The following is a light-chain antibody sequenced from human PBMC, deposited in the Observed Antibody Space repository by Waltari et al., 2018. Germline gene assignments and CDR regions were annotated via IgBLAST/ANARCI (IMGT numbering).Light chain of an antibody. J-gene: IGKJ1*01. V-gene: IGKV1-39*01. CDR2: ATS. Sequence: DIHMTQSPSSLSASVGDRVTITCRASQSINNYLNWYHQKSGKAPKLLIYATSNLQSGVPSRFSGGTSGTDFTLTISGVQPEDFATYYCQQSYDFPRTFGQGTKVEMK. CDR1: QSINNY. CDR3: QQSYDFPRT.